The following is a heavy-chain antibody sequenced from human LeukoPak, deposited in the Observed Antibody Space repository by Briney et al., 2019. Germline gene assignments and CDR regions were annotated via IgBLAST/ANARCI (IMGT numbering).Heavy chain of an antibody. V-gene: IGHV3-21*01. D-gene: IGHD2-2*02. Sequence: PGGSLRLSCAASGFTFSSYTMHWIRQAPGKGLEWVSSISGSNSYIFYADSVKGRFTVSRDNAKDSLYLQMSSLRAEDSAMYYCATYRHLPYWGQGILVTVSS. CDR1: GFTFSSYT. CDR2: ISGSNSYI. J-gene: IGHJ4*02. CDR3: ATYRHLPY.